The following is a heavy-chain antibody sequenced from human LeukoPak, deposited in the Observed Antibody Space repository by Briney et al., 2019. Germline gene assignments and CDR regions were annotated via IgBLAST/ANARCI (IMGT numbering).Heavy chain of an antibody. CDR1: GGSTSSSVDY. V-gene: IGHV4-39*07. CDR2: IFYSGST. CDR3: ARDNLEVSFDY. J-gene: IGHJ4*02. Sequence: SETLSLTCTVSGGSTSSSVDYWGWIRQPPGKGLEWIGSIFYSGSTYYNPSLKSRVTISVDTSKNQFSLKLSSVTAADTAVYYCARDNLEVSFDYWGQGTLVTVSS.